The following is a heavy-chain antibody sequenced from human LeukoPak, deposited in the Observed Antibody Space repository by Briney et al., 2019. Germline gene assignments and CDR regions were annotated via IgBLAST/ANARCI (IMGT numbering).Heavy chain of an antibody. CDR3: ARGGRPYCINGVCYSSGPWGFDY. J-gene: IGHJ4*02. Sequence: GGSLRLSCAAPGFTVSSNYMSWVRQAPGKGLEWVSVIYSGGSTYYADSLKGRFTISRDNSKNTLYLQMNSLRAEDTAVYYCARGGRPYCINGVCYSSGPWGFDYWGQGTLVTVSS. D-gene: IGHD2-8*01. V-gene: IGHV3-53*01. CDR2: IYSGGST. CDR1: GFTVSSNY.